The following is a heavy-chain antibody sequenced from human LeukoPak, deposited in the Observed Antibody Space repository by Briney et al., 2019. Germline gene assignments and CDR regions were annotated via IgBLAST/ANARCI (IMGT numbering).Heavy chain of an antibody. J-gene: IGHJ4*02. Sequence: SVKVSCKASGSTFTDYDISWVRQAPGQGLEWMGRIIPILGIANYAQKFQGRVTITADKSTSTAYMELSSLRSEDTAVYYCATLRGNYYDSSGYYYDYWGQGTLVTVSS. CDR2: IIPILGIA. CDR3: ATLRGNYYDSSGYYYDY. V-gene: IGHV1-69*04. CDR1: GSTFTDYD. D-gene: IGHD3-22*01.